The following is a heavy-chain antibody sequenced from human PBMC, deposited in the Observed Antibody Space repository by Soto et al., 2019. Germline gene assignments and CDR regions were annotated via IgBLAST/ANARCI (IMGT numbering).Heavy chain of an antibody. D-gene: IGHD2-21*01. CDR3: ARDPCGHPPLYRFDP. Sequence: VKVSCKASGYTFTSYHIAWVRQAPGQGLEWMGWISGYNGLTNYAQKVQGRVIMTTDTSSGSVYMELRSLTSDDTAVYYCARDPCGHPPLYRFDPWGQGTLVTVSS. CDR2: ISGYNGLT. CDR1: GYTFTSYH. J-gene: IGHJ5*02. V-gene: IGHV1-18*04.